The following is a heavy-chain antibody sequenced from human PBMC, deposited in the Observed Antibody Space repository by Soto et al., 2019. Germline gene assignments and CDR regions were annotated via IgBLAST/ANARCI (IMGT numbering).Heavy chain of an antibody. J-gene: IGHJ6*02. CDR2: IFYSGTT. V-gene: IGHV4-30-4*01. D-gene: IGHD1-1*01. CDR1: GGSISSGGYY. CDR3: ARDLWVEPELYYYGMDV. Sequence: SETLSLTCTVSGGSISSGGYYWSWIRQTPGKGLEWIGHIFYSGTTYYNPSLKSRLTISVDTSKNHFSLRLTSVTAADTAVYYCARDLWVEPELYYYGMDVWGQGTTVTVSS.